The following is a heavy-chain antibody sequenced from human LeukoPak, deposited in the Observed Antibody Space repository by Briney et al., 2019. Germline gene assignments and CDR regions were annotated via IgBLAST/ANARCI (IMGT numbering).Heavy chain of an antibody. CDR2: IYYSGST. V-gene: IGHV4-31*03. D-gene: IGHD3-16*01. CDR3: ARAVRFDYYYGMDV. Sequence: SETLSLTCTVSGGSISSGGYYWSWIRQHPGKVLEWIGYIYYSGSTYYNPSLKSRVTISVDTSKNQFSLTLSSVTAADTAVYYCARAVRFDYYYGMDVWGKGTTVTVSS. J-gene: IGHJ6*04. CDR1: GGSISSGGYY.